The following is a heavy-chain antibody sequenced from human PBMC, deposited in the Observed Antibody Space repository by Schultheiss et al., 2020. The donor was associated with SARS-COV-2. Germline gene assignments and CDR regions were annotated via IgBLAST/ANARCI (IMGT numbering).Heavy chain of an antibody. J-gene: IGHJ4*02. CDR2: IYNNGRTT. V-gene: IGHV4-59*12. CDR3: ARGSHDFWSVINPHPYYFDY. D-gene: IGHD3-3*01. CDR1: GGSISSYY. Sequence: SETLSLTCTVSGGSISSYYWSWIRQPPGKGLEWIGYIYNNGRTTNYSPSLKSRVTISVDTSKNQFSLKLSSVTAADTAVYYCARGSHDFWSVINPHPYYFDYWGQGTLVTVSS.